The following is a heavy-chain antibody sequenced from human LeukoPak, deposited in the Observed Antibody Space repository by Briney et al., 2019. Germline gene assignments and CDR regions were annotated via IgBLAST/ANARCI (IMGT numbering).Heavy chain of an antibody. J-gene: IGHJ6*02. CDR1: GLTFSSYD. CDR3: ARAMVLEYGMDV. V-gene: IGHV3-13*01. D-gene: IGHD3-10*01. CDR2: IGTAGDT. Sequence: GGSLRLSCAASGLTFSSYDMHRVRQATGKGLEWVSAIGTAGDTYYPGSVKGRFTISRENAKNSLYLQMNSLRAGDTAVYYCARAMVLEYGMDVWGQGTTVTVSS.